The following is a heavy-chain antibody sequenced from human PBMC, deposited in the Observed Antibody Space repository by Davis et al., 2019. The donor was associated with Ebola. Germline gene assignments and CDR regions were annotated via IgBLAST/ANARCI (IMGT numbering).Heavy chain of an antibody. V-gene: IGHV3-48*03. Sequence: GGSLRLSCAASGFTFSSYELNWVRQAPGKGLEWVSYISSSGNTIYYADSVKGRFTISRDNAKNSLYLQMNSLRAEDTAVYYCASGGYFDPDWGQGTLVTVSS. J-gene: IGHJ4*02. CDR2: ISSSGNTI. CDR1: GFTFSSYE. CDR3: ASGGYFDPD. D-gene: IGHD3-9*01.